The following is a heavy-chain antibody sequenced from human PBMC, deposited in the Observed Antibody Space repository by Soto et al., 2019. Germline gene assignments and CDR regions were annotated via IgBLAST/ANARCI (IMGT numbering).Heavy chain of an antibody. D-gene: IGHD3-10*01. Sequence: EVQLVESGGGLVQPGRSLRLSCAASGFTFDDYAMHWVRQAPGKGLEWVSGISWNSGSIGYADSVKGRFTISRDNAKNXMYLKMNSLRAEDTALDYCAKGRAYYYGSGASFDYWGQGTLVTVSS. CDR3: AKGRAYYYGSGASFDY. V-gene: IGHV3-9*01. CDR2: ISWNSGSI. CDR1: GFTFDDYA. J-gene: IGHJ4*02.